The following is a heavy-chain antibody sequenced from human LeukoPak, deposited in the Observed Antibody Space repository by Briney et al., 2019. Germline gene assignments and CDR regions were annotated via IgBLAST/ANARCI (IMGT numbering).Heavy chain of an antibody. CDR3: ARDGAYSPRNWFDP. J-gene: IGHJ5*02. Sequence: ASVKVSCKASGYTFTSYDINWVRQATRQGLEWMGWMNPNSGNTGYAQKFQGRVTMTRNTSISTAYMELSSLRSEDTAVYYCARDGAYSPRNWFDPWGQGTLVTVSS. D-gene: IGHD5-18*01. CDR2: MNPNSGNT. V-gene: IGHV1-8*01. CDR1: GYTFTSYD.